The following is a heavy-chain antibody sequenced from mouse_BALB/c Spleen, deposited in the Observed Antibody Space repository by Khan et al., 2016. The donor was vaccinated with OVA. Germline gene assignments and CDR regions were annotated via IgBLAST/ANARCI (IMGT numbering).Heavy chain of an antibody. CDR1: GYSITSGYF. J-gene: IGHJ3*01. CDR3: ARGGSSGPAWFAY. CDR2: IRYDGDS. V-gene: IGHV3-6*02. Sequence: EVQLQESGPGLVKPSQSLSLTCSVTGYSITSGYFWNWIRQFPGNNLEWLGYIRYDGDSNYTPSLKNRISITRDTSKNQFFLKLNSVPPEDTATYYCARGGSSGPAWFAYWGQGTLVTVSA. D-gene: IGHD3-1*01.